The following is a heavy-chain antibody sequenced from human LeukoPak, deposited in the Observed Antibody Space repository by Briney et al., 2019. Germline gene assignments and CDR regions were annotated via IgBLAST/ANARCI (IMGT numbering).Heavy chain of an antibody. CDR3: ARDPYYFDY. Sequence: GGSLRLSCAASGFTFSSYAMSWVRQAPGKGLEWVSAISGSGGRTYYADSVKGRFTVSRDNSKNTLYLQMNSLRAEDTAVYYCARDPYYFDYWGQGTLVTVSS. CDR2: ISGSGGRT. V-gene: IGHV3-23*01. CDR1: GFTFSSYA. J-gene: IGHJ4*02.